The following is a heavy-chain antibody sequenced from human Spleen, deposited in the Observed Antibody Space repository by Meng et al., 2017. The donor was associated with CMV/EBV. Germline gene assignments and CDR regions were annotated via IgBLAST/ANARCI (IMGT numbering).Heavy chain of an antibody. CDR2: TSFDGSIK. Sequence: GGSLRLSCAAFGFTFRSYAMHWVRQAPGKGLEWVAVTSFDGSIKLYADSVRGRFTISRDNSRNSLYLQMGSLRAEDTAVYYCARGHCSSTKCYGLGPFGMNVWGQGTTVTVSS. V-gene: IGHV3-30*14. J-gene: IGHJ6*02. CDR1: GFTFRSYA. CDR3: ARGHCSSTKCYGLGPFGMNV. D-gene: IGHD2-2*01.